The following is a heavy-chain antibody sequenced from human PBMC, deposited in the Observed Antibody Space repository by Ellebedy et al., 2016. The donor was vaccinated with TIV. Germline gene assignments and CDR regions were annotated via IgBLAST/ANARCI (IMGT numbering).Heavy chain of an antibody. J-gene: IGHJ4*02. Sequence: GGSLRLXXAASGFTFSSYWMSWVRQAPGKGLEWVANIKQDGSEKYYVDSVKGRFTISRDNAKNSLYLQMNSLRAEDTAVYYCARERGYSYGPGWGQGTLVTVSS. CDR1: GFTFSSYW. CDR2: IKQDGSEK. CDR3: ARERGYSYGPG. V-gene: IGHV3-7*04. D-gene: IGHD5-18*01.